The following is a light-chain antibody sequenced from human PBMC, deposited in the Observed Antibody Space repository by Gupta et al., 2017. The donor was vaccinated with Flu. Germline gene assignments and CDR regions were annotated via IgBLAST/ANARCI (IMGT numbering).Light chain of an antibody. CDR3: QQYNNWLS. V-gene: IGKV3-15*01. J-gene: IGKJ3*01. Sequence: EIVMMQSPATLSVSPGERATLSCRASQSVSSNLAWYQQKPGQAPRLLICGASTRATGIPARFSGSGSGTEFTLTISSLQSEDFAVYYCQQYNNWLSFGPGTKVDIK. CDR1: QSVSSN. CDR2: GAS.